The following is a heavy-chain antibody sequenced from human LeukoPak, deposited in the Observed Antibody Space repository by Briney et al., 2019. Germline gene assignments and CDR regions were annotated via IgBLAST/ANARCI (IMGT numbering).Heavy chain of an antibody. CDR3: AREFYSDYNPHWFDP. Sequence: SQTLSLTCAISGDSVSSNSASWNWIRQSPSRGLEWLGRTYYRSKWYNDCATSVKNRINIKPDISKNQFSLQLNSLTPEDTAVYYCAREFYSDYNPHWFDPWGQGTLVTVSS. D-gene: IGHD5-12*01. CDR2: TYYRSKWYN. CDR1: GDSVSSNSAS. V-gene: IGHV6-1*01. J-gene: IGHJ5*02.